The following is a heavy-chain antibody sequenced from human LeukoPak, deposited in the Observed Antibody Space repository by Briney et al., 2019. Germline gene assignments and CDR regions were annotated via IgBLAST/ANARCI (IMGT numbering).Heavy chain of an antibody. D-gene: IGHD3-3*01. CDR3: KRDQGLTTPAGDAFDI. V-gene: IGHV3-66*01. Sequence: TGGSLRLSCAASGFTVSTNFMSWVRQAPGKGLEWVSVIYSGGSTYYADSVKGRFTISRDNYKNTLYLQMNSLRVEDTAVYYCKRDQGLTTPAGDAFDIWGQGTMVTVSS. J-gene: IGHJ3*02. CDR2: IYSGGST. CDR1: GFTVSTNF.